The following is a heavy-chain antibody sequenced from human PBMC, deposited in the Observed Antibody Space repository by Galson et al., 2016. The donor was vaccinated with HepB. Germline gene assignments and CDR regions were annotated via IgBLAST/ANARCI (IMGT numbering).Heavy chain of an antibody. CDR2: IYPGDSDT. D-gene: IGHD5-12*01. CDR3: ARRLSYSGYNHFDY. V-gene: IGHV5-51*01. J-gene: IGHJ4*02. CDR1: GYSFTNYW. Sequence: QSGAEVKKPRESLKISCKGSGYSFTNYWIGWVRQMPGKGLEWMGIIYPGDSDTRYSPSFQGQVTISADKSITTAYLQWSSLKASDTAIDYWARRLSYSGYNHFDYWGQGTLVTVSS.